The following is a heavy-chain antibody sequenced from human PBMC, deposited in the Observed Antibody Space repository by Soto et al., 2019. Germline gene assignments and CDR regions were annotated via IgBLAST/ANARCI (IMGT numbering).Heavy chain of an antibody. CDR3: ARKVGYYYGMDV. V-gene: IGHV3-53*01. Sequence: GSLILSCSASGFTFSSYAMHWVRQAPGKGLEWVSVIYSGGSTYYADSVKGRFTISRDNSKNTLYLQMNSLRAEDTAVYYCARKVGYYYGMDVWGQGTTVTVSS. CDR2: IYSGGST. J-gene: IGHJ6*02. CDR1: GFTFSSYA.